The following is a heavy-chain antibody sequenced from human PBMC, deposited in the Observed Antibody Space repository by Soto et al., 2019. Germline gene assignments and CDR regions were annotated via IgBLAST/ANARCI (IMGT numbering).Heavy chain of an antibody. CDR2: IWYDGSNK. V-gene: IGHV3-33*01. Sequence: ESGGGVVQPGRSLRLSCAASGFTFSSYGMHWVRQAPGKGLEWVAVIWYDGSNKYYADSVKGRFTISRDNSKNTLYLQMNSLRAKATAVYYCASVAVPYYYDSSGPEDAFDIWGQGTMVTVSS. J-gene: IGHJ3*02. D-gene: IGHD3-22*01. CDR1: GFTFSSYG. CDR3: ASVAVPYYYDSSGPEDAFDI.